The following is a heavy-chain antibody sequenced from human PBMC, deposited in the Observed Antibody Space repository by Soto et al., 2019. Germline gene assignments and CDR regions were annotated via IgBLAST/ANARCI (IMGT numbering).Heavy chain of an antibody. CDR2: IIPILGIA. CDR1: GGTFSSYT. CDR3: AIFARGIASRKSWFDP. D-gene: IGHD6-6*01. V-gene: IGHV1-69*02. Sequence: QVQLVQSGAEVKKPGSSVKVSCKASGGTFSSYTISWVRQAPGQGLEWMGSIIPILGIANYAQKFQSRVTITADKSTSAAYTEPRSLRSEDTAVYYCAIFARGIASRKSWFDPWGQGTLVTVSS. J-gene: IGHJ5*02.